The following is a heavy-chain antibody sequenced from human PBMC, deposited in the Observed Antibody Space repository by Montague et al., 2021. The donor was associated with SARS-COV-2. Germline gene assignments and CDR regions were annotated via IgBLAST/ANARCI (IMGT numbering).Heavy chain of an antibody. CDR3: VRGRIEVSMIVVVLTGASYYMDV. CDR2: INNSGSP. D-gene: IGHD3-22*01. J-gene: IGHJ6*03. Sequence: SETLSLTCAVYGGSFSGHYWSWIRQPPAKGLQWFGEINNSGSPNYNQSLNSRVTISVDTSKNQFSLKMHSVTAADTAVYYCVRGRIEVSMIVVVLTGASYYMDVWGKGTSVTVSS. CDR1: GGSFSGHY. V-gene: IGHV4-34*01.